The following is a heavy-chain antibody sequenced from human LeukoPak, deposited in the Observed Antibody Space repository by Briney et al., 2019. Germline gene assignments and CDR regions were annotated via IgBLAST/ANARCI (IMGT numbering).Heavy chain of an antibody. CDR1: GGSISSYY. CDR3: ARQGWVYYYDSSGLDAFDI. Sequence: SGTLSLTCTVPGGSISSYYWSWIRQPPGKGLEWIGYIYYSGSTNYNPSLKSRVTISVDTSKNQFSLKLSSVTAADTAVYYCARQGWVYYYDSSGLDAFDIWGQGTMVTVSS. D-gene: IGHD3-22*01. V-gene: IGHV4-59*08. CDR2: IYYSGST. J-gene: IGHJ3*02.